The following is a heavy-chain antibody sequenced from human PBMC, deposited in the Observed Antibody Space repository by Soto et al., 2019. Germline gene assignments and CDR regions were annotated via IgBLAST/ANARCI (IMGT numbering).Heavy chain of an antibody. J-gene: IGHJ6*02. CDR2: IIPIFGTA. Sequence: QAQLEQSGGAVKKPGSSVKVSCKASRGAFSKFIVTWVRQAPGLGLEWVGGIIPIFGTANYAQKFQGRVTITAGEATSTSYMEVNNLRPEVTAVYYCAKVRYSSPMGYYYGMDVLGQGTTVTFSS. V-gene: IGHV1-69*01. CDR1: RGAFSKFI. D-gene: IGHD6-19*01. CDR3: AKVRYSSPMGYYYGMDV.